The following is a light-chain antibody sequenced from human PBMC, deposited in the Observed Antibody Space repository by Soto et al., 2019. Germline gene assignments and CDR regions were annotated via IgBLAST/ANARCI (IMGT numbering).Light chain of an antibody. V-gene: IGKV3-11*01. Sequence: EIVLTQSPATLSLSPGERATLSCRASQSVSSYLAWYQQKPSQAPRLLIYDASNRATGIPARFSGSGSGTDFTLTISSLEPEDFAVYYCQQRSNWPLTFGGGTKV. CDR3: QQRSNWPLT. J-gene: IGKJ4*01. CDR1: QSVSSY. CDR2: DAS.